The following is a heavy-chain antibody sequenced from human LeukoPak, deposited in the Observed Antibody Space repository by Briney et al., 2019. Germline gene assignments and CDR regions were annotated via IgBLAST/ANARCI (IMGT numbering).Heavy chain of an antibody. Sequence: ASVKVSCKASGYTFTNYAMHWVRQAPGQRLEWMGWINTGNGNTKYSQEFQGRVTITRNTSANTAYMELSSLRSEDMAVYYCARAVKYRSGPLTDLLPYYFDYWGQGTLVTVSS. J-gene: IGHJ4*02. D-gene: IGHD6-19*01. CDR1: GYTFTNYA. CDR2: INTGNGNT. CDR3: ARAVKYRSGPLTDLLPYYFDY. V-gene: IGHV1-3*03.